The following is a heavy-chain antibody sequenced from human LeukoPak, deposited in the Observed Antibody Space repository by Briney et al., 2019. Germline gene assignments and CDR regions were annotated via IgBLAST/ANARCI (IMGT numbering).Heavy chain of an antibody. D-gene: IGHD5-18*01. CDR1: GYTFPSYY. J-gene: IGHJ4*02. CDR3: ARGYTAMDPFDY. Sequence: ASVKVSCQASGYTFPSYYMHWVRQPPAQGLEWMGIINPSCCSTNYAQKFQGRVTMTRDTSTSTVYMELSSLRAEDTAVYYCARGYTAMDPFDYWGQGTLVTVSS. CDR2: INPSCCST. V-gene: IGHV1-46*01.